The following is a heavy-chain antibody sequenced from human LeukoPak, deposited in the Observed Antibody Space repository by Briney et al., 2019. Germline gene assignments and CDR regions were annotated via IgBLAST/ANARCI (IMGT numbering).Heavy chain of an antibody. CDR3: ASSRNQLLYDYYYYYMDV. J-gene: IGHJ6*03. V-gene: IGHV1-69*05. CDR2: IIPIFGTA. D-gene: IGHD2-2*02. Sequence: SVKVSCKASGGTFSSYAISWVRQAPGQGLEWMGGIIPIFGTANYAQKFQGRVTITTDESTSTAYMELSSLRSEDTAVYYCASSRNQLLYDYYYYYMDVWGKGTTVTVSS. CDR1: GGTFSSYA.